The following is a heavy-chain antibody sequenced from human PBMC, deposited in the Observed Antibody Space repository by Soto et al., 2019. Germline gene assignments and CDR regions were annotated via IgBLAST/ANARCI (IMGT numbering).Heavy chain of an antibody. D-gene: IGHD3-16*01. CDR1: GFRFNDYA. CDR2: ISYDGSNP. Sequence: QVQLVESGGGVVQPGGSLRLSCAASGFRFNDYALHWFRQAPGKGLEWVAVISYDGSNPYYAESVRGRFTISRDNSKSTLSLQMDSLRAEDTAVYYCAKRGAVGFYFDYWGQGALVTVSS. V-gene: IGHV3-30*18. J-gene: IGHJ4*02. CDR3: AKRGAVGFYFDY.